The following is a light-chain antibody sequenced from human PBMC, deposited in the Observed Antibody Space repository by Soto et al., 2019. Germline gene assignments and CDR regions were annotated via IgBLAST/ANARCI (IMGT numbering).Light chain of an antibody. V-gene: IGKV3-20*01. Sequence: EIVLTQSPGTLSLSPGATATLSCRASQSVSSNYLAWFQQKPGQAPRLLIYGASSRATGIPDRFSGSGSGTDFTLTISILEPEDFAVYYCHQYGRSPIYTFGPGTKVDFK. CDR3: HQYGRSPIYT. J-gene: IGKJ3*01. CDR1: QSVSSNY. CDR2: GAS.